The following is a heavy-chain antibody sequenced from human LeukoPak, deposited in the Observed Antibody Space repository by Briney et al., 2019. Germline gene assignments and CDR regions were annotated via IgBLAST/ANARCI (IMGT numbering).Heavy chain of an antibody. J-gene: IGHJ4*02. CDR1: GFTFSSYE. CDR3: ARDWADNSDYPGNY. D-gene: IGHD3-22*01. CDR2: ISSSGSTI. V-gene: IGHV3-48*03. Sequence: GGSLRLSCAASGFTFSSYEMNWVRQAPGKGLEWVSYISSSGSTIYYADSVKGRFTISRDNAKNTLYLQTNSLRTEDTAVYYCARDWADNSDYPGNYWGQGTLVTVSS.